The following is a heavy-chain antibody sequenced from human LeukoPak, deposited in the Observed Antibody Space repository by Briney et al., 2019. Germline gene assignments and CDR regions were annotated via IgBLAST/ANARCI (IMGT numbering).Heavy chain of an antibody. CDR3: PADLDAYTTLDS. Sequence: GGSLRLSCVGSGFTFSNTWMNWVRRAPGKGLEWVGRIKTKSEGGTTHYAAHVEGRFTMSRDDSKKTIFLQMNSLKIEDPAIYSCPADLDAYTTLDSWGQGALVTVSS. J-gene: IGHJ4*02. CDR2: IKTKSEGGTT. D-gene: IGHD5-24*01. CDR1: GFTFSNTW. V-gene: IGHV3-15*01.